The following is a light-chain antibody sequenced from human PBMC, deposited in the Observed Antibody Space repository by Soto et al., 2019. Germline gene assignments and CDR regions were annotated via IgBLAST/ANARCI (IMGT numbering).Light chain of an antibody. CDR1: QSVSST. CDR3: QPYNNWPET. J-gene: IGKJ2*01. Sequence: EIGMTQSPATLSVSPGERATRSCRASQSVSSTFAWYQQKLGQAPRLLIYGASTSATGIPARFSGSGSGTEFNITISSLQSEDFAVYYCQPYNNWPETFGQGTKLEIK. CDR2: GAS. V-gene: IGKV3-15*01.